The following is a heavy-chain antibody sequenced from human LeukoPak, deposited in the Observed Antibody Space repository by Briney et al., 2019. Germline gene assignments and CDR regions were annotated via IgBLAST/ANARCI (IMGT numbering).Heavy chain of an antibody. CDR3: ARGHYGSGNYYNLDY. V-gene: IGHV3-23*01. Sequence: GGSLRLSCAASGFTFSSYAMSWVRQAPGKGLEWVSAISGSGGSTYYADSVKGQFTISRDNAKNSLYLQMNSLRAEDTAVYYCARGHYGSGNYYNLDYWGQGTLVTVSS. CDR1: GFTFSSYA. D-gene: IGHD3-10*01. J-gene: IGHJ4*02. CDR2: ISGSGGST.